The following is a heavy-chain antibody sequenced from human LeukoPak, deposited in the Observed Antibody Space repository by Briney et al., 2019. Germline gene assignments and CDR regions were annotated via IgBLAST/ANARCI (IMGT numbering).Heavy chain of an antibody. D-gene: IGHD3-22*01. Sequence: PGGSLRLSCAASGFTFSGYYMSWIRQAAGRGLEWVSYISSSGSTIYYADSVKGRFTISRDNAKSSLYLQMNSLRAEDTAVYYCARAKTFYYDSSGYLSIWGQGTMVTVSS. V-gene: IGHV3-11*04. CDR1: GFTFSGYY. CDR2: ISSSGSTI. CDR3: ARAKTFYYDSSGYLSI. J-gene: IGHJ3*02.